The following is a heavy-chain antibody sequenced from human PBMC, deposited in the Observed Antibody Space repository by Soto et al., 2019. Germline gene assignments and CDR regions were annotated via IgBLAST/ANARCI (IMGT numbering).Heavy chain of an antibody. D-gene: IGHD3-9*01. CDR2: ISHSGTS. J-gene: IGHJ3*01. Sequence: QVQLQESGPGLVKPSGTLSLTCAVSGGSISSSHWWTWVRQSPGKGLEYIGEISHSGTSNSNPSLKSRVIGSVDKSKNHFSLTLTSVTAADTAVYYCARVVLTITRGAFDAWGQGTLVIVSS. CDR1: GGSISSSHW. CDR3: ARVVLTITRGAFDA. V-gene: IGHV4-4*02.